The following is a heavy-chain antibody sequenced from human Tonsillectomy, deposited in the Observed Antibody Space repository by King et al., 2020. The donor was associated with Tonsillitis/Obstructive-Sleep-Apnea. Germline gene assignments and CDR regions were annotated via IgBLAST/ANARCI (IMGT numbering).Heavy chain of an antibody. CDR1: GFSLSTSGVG. V-gene: IGHV2-5*02. D-gene: IGHD3-9*01. Sequence: TLKESGPTLVKPTQTLTLTCTFSGFSLSTSGVGVGWIRQPPGKALEWLALIYWDDDKRYSPSLKSRLTITKDTSKNQVVLTMTNMDPVDTATYYCAHRRPNYDTLTGYYTEYNWFDPWGQGTLVTVSS. CDR3: AHRRPNYDTLTGYYTEYNWFDP. CDR2: IYWDDDK. J-gene: IGHJ5*02.